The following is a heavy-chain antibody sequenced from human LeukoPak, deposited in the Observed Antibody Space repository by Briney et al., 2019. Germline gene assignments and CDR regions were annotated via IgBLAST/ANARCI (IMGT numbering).Heavy chain of an antibody. Sequence: GGSLRLSCAASGFTFSSYAMSWVRHAPGKGLEGGSALSGSGGSTYYADSVKGRFTISRGNSKNTLYLQMNSLRAEDTAVYCCAKIRVGYNWNDVTDYWGQGTLVTVSS. J-gene: IGHJ4*02. CDR2: LSGSGGST. V-gene: IGHV3-23*01. CDR3: AKIRVGYNWNDVTDY. CDR1: GFTFSSYA. D-gene: IGHD1-1*01.